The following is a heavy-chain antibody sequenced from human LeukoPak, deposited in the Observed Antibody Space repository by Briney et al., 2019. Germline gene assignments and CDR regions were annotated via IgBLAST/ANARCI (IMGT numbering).Heavy chain of an antibody. J-gene: IGHJ4*02. D-gene: IGHD5-18*01. CDR2: IYWNYDK. CDR3: AHNSDTDPGLNPGCFDY. Sequence: SGPTLVKPTQTLTLTCTFSGFSVTSRGVGVGWIRQPPGEALQWLALIYWNYDKRYSSSLRSRLTITTDISKNQVILTMTNMDPVDTATYFCAHNSDTDPGLNPGCFDYWGQGILVTVSS. V-gene: IGHV2-5*01. CDR1: GFSVTSRGVG.